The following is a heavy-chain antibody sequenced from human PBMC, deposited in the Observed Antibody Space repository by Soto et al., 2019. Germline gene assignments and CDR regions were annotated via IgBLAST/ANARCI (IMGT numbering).Heavy chain of an antibody. J-gene: IGHJ6*03. CDR3: VRVLGPDAPNYHMDV. Sequence: SLRLSCAASGFTFSIYSMTWVRQAPGKGLEWISYISSTSSPIYYADSVKGRFTISRDNAKNSLYLQMNSLRAEDTAVYYCVRVLGPDAPNYHMDVWGKGTTVTVSS. CDR1: GFTFSIYS. D-gene: IGHD3-3*02. V-gene: IGHV3-48*01. CDR2: ISSTSSPI.